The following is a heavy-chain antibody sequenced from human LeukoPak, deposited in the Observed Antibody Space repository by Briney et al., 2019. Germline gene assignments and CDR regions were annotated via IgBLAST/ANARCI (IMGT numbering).Heavy chain of an antibody. CDR3: ARVAKVNFYNYMDV. V-gene: IGHV4-59*01. Sequence: SETLSLTCTVSGGSISSYYWSWIRQPPGKGLEWIGYIYYSGSTNYNPSLKSRVTISLDTSRNQFSLKLSSVTAADTAVYYCARVAKVNFYNYMDVWGKGTTVTVSS. CDR1: GGSISSYY. J-gene: IGHJ6*03. D-gene: IGHD3-22*01. CDR2: IYYSGST.